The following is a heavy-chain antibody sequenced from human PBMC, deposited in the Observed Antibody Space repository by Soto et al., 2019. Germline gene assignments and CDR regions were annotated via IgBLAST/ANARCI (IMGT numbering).Heavy chain of an antibody. D-gene: IGHD2-2*02. Sequence: GGSLRLSCVGSGFTFITYSINWVRQAPGKGLEWVSSISSRSDIYYADSVKGRFTISRDNAKNSVSLQMNSLRAEDTAVYYCAREYTAWPLAYGLDVWGQGTTVTSP. CDR3: AREYTAWPLAYGLDV. V-gene: IGHV3-21*01. J-gene: IGHJ6*02. CDR1: GFTFITYS. CDR2: ISSRSDI.